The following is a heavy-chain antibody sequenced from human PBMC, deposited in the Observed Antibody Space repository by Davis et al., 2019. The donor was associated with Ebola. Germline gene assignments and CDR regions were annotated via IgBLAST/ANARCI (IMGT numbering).Heavy chain of an antibody. CDR1: GGSISSGGYS. V-gene: IGHV4-30-2*01. D-gene: IGHD3-3*01. J-gene: IGHJ4*02. CDR3: ARGEETIFGVDYFDY. CDR2: IYHSGST. Sequence: MPSETLSLTCAVSGGSISSGGYSWSWIRQPPGRGLEWIGYIYHSGSTYYNPSLKSRVTISVDRSKNQFSLKLSSVTAADTAVYYCARGEETIFGVDYFDYWGQGTLVTVSS.